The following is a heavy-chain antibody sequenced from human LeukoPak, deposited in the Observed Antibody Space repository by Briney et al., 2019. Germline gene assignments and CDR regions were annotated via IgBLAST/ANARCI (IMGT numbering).Heavy chain of an antibody. J-gene: IGHJ6*02. V-gene: IGHV3-48*03. CDR1: GFTFSSYE. CDR2: IISSGSTI. Sequence: QPGGSLRLSCAASGFTFSSYEMNGFRQAQGKGLEGVSYIISSGSTIYYADSVKGRFTISRDNAKNSLYLQMNSLRAEDTAVYYCASQRGYDFWSGYQPYGMDVWGQGTTVTVSS. CDR3: ASQRGYDFWSGYQPYGMDV. D-gene: IGHD3-3*01.